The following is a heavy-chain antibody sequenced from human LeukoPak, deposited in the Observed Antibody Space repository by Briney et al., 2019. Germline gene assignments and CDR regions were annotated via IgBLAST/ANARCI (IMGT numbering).Heavy chain of an antibody. CDR2: IRSSGGTT. CDR3: AKGTLTIFGVVDC. D-gene: IGHD3-3*01. J-gene: IGHJ4*02. Sequence: GGSLRLSCAASGFTFSRHAMSWVRQAPGKGLEWVSVIRSSGGTTYYADSVKGRFTISRDNSKNTLYLQMNSLRAEDTAVYYCAKGTLTIFGVVDCWGQGTLVTVSS. V-gene: IGHV3-23*01. CDR1: GFTFSRHA.